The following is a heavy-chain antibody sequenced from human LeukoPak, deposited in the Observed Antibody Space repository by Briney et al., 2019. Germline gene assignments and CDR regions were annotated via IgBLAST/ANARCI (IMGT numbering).Heavy chain of an antibody. CDR3: ARDDY. CDR1: GGSISSYY. Sequence: SETLSLTCTVSGGSISSYYWSWIRQPPGKGLEWIGYIYYSGSTNYNPSLKSRVTISVDTSKNQFSLKLSSVTAADTAVYYCARDDYWGQGTLVTVSS. J-gene: IGHJ4*02. V-gene: IGHV4-59*01. CDR2: IYYSGST.